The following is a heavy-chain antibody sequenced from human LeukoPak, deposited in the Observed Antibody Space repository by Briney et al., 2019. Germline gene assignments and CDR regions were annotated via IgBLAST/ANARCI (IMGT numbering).Heavy chain of an antibody. Sequence: GGSLRLSCAASGFTFSSYSMNWVRQAPGKGLEWVSYISSSGSTIYYADSVKGRFTISRDNAKNSLYLQMNSLRAEDTAVYYCARVAFRDYEIYYYYYYMDVWGQGTLVTVSS. D-gene: IGHD4-17*01. CDR3: ARVAFRDYEIYYYYYYMDV. CDR2: ISSSGSTI. J-gene: IGHJ6*03. V-gene: IGHV3-48*04. CDR1: GFTFSSYS.